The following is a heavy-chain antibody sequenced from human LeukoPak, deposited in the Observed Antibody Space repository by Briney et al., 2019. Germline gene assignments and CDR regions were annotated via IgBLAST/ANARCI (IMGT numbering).Heavy chain of an antibody. CDR3: ARGSGDGYNSYYFDY. CDR2: IIPIFGTA. Sequence: SVKVSCKASGGTFSSYAISWVRQAPGQGLEWMGGIIPIFGTANYAQKFQGRVTITTDESTSTAYMELSSLRSEDTAVYYCARGSGDGYNSYYFDYWGQGTLVTVSS. V-gene: IGHV1-69*05. CDR1: GGTFSSYA. D-gene: IGHD5-24*01. J-gene: IGHJ4*02.